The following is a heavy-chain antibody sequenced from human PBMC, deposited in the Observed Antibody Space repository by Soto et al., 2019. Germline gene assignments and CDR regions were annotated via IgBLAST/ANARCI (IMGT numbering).Heavy chain of an antibody. D-gene: IGHD5-18*01. CDR1: GYSFTSYW. V-gene: IGHV5-51*01. CDR2: IYPGDSDT. J-gene: IGHJ6*02. CDR3: ARRVDTAMVTSRWYGMDV. Sequence: GESLKISCKGSGYSFTSYWIGWVRQMPGKGLEWMGIIYPGDSDTRYSPSFQGQVTISADKSISTAYLQWSSLKASDTAMYYCARRVDTAMVTSRWYGMDVWGQGTTVTVSS.